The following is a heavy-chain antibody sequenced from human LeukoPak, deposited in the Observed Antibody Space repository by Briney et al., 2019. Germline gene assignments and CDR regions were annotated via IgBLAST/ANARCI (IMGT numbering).Heavy chain of an antibody. Sequence: PSETLSLTCTVSGGSISSYYWSWIRQPPGKGLEWIGYIYYSGSTYYNPSLKSRVTISVDTSKNQFSLKLSSVTAADTAVYYCARFDVALEWWSGDAFDIWGQGTMVTVSS. J-gene: IGHJ3*02. CDR2: IYYSGST. CDR1: GGSISSYY. V-gene: IGHV4-30-4*08. D-gene: IGHD2-15*01. CDR3: ARFDVALEWWSGDAFDI.